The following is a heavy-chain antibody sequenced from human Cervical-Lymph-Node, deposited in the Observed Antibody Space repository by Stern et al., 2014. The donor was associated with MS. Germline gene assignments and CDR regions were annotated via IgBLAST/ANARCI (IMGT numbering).Heavy chain of an antibody. Sequence: VHLVQSGAEGKNPGASVKVSYETSGFRFTDYYIHWVRQAPGQGVEWMGCINPKNGDTNSAQKFQGRFTMTRDTSISTGYMELNSLKSDDTAMYYCGRGIKTFDPWGQGTLVTVSS. V-gene: IGHV1-2*02. CDR2: INPKNGDT. J-gene: IGHJ5*02. CDR3: GRGIKTFDP. CDR1: GFRFTDYY. D-gene: IGHD5-24*01.